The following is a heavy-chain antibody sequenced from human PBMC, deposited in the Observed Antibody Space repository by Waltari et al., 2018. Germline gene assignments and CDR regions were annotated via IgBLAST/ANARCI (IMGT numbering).Heavy chain of an antibody. CDR3: ARMGSHYFDY. CDR2: IKHRGST. Sequence: QVQLQQWGAGLLKPSETLSLTCAVYGGSFSGYYWSWIRPPPGKGLEWIGEIKHRGSTNYNPSLKSRVTISVDTSKNQFSLKLSSVTAADTAVYYCARMGSHYFDYWGQGTLVTVSS. D-gene: IGHD1-26*01. V-gene: IGHV4-34*01. J-gene: IGHJ4*02. CDR1: GGSFSGYY.